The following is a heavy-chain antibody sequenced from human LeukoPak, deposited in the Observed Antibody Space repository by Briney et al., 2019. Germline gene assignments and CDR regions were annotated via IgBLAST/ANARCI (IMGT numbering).Heavy chain of an antibody. CDR3: AKDRYPVATTHPYYYYGMDV. CDR1: GFTFNSYW. Sequence: GGSLRLSCEASGFTFNSYWMTWVRQAPGKGLEWVADINEDGSKIYYVDSVKGRFTISRDNAKNSLSLQLNTLRAEDTAVYYCAKDRYPVATTHPYYYYGMDVWGQGTTVTVSS. D-gene: IGHD5-12*01. J-gene: IGHJ6*02. CDR2: INEDGSKI. V-gene: IGHV3-7*05.